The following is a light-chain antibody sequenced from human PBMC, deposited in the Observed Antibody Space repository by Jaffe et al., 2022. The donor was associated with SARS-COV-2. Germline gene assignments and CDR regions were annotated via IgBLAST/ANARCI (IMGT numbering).Light chain of an antibody. Sequence: QSVLTQPPSASGTPGQRVTISCSGSRSNIGSNYVYWYQQLPGTAPKLVIYSDNQRPSGVPDRFSGSKSGTSASLAISGLRSEDEADYYCAAWDGSLSGWVFGGGTKLTVL. CDR3: AAWDGSLSGWV. CDR1: RSNIGSNY. CDR2: SDN. J-gene: IGLJ3*02. V-gene: IGLV1-47*01.